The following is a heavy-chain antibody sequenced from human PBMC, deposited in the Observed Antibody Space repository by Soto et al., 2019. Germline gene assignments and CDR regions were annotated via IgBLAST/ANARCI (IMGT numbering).Heavy chain of an antibody. CDR2: ISGSGGST. J-gene: IGHJ4*02. V-gene: IGHV3-23*01. D-gene: IGHD3-22*01. Sequence: PGGSLRLSCAASGFTFSSYAMSWVRQAPGKGLEWVSAISGSGGSTYYADSVKGRFTISRDNSKNTLCLQMNSLRAEDTAVYYCAKASAMIVVVTPFDYWGQGTLVTVSS. CDR1: GFTFSSYA. CDR3: AKASAMIVVVTPFDY.